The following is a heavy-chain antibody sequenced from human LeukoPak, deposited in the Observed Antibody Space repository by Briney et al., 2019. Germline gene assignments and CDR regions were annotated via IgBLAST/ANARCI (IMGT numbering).Heavy chain of an antibody. J-gene: IGHJ4*02. Sequence: GRSLRLSCAASGFTFSSYAMHWVRQAPGKGLEWVAVISYDGSNKYYADSVKGRFTISRDNSKNTLYLQMNSLRAEDTAVYYCARDGPHPQLLWFGELLGPSSSYFDYWGQGTLVTVSS. CDR2: ISYDGSNK. CDR3: ARDGPHPQLLWFGELLGPSSSYFDY. V-gene: IGHV3-30*04. D-gene: IGHD3-10*01. CDR1: GFTFSSYA.